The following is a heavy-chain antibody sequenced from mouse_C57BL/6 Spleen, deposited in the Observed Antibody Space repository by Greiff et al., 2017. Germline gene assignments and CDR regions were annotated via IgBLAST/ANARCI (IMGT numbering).Heavy chain of an antibody. D-gene: IGHD2-5*01. CDR2: IRSKSSNYAT. CDR3: VRDQDYSNPYYYAMDY. V-gene: IGHV10-3*01. J-gene: IGHJ4*01. CDR1: GFTFNTYA. Sequence: EVKLQESGGGLVQPKGSLKLSCAASGFTFNTYAMHWVRQAPGKGLEWVARIRSKSSNYATYYADSVKDRFTISRDDSQSMLYLQMNNLKTEDTAMYYCVRDQDYSNPYYYAMDYWGQGTSVTVSS.